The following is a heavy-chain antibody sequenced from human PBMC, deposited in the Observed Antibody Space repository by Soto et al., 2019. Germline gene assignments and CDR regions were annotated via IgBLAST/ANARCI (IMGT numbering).Heavy chain of an antibody. D-gene: IGHD3-16*01. CDR1: GFSLSTSGVG. Sequence: QITLKESGPTLVKPTQTLTLTCTFSGFSLSTSGVGVGWIRQPPGKALEWLALIYWDDDKRYSPSLKSRLTSTKDTSKNQVVLTMTNMDPVDTATYYCAHSSKGDYVWGSYWTLDYWGQGTLVTVSS. V-gene: IGHV2-5*02. CDR3: AHSSKGDYVWGSYWTLDY. CDR2: IYWDDDK. J-gene: IGHJ4*02.